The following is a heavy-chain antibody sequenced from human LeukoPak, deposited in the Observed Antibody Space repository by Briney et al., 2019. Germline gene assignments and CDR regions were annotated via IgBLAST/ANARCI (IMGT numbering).Heavy chain of an antibody. CDR1: GFTFSSYS. J-gene: IGHJ4*02. D-gene: IGHD3-16*01. CDR2: INSDGSST. CDR3: AKEDRRGRHFDY. Sequence: GGSLRLSCAVSGFTFSSYSMNWVRQAPGKGLVWVSRINSDGSSTNYADSVKGRFTISRDNAKNSLYLQMNSLRAEDTALYYCAKEDRRGRHFDYWGQGTLVTVSS. V-gene: IGHV3-74*01.